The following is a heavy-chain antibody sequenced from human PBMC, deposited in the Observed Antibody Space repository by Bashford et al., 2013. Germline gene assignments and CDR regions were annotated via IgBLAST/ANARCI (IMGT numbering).Heavy chain of an antibody. V-gene: IGHV1-46*01. CDR3: ARGFEPSTTYNFYYGMDV. J-gene: IGHJ6*02. Sequence: ASVKVSCKASGGTFSSYAISWVRQAPGQGLEWVGIINPSGGSTTYAQKFQGRVTVTRDTSTSTVYMQLSSLRSEDTAVYFCARGFEPSTTYNFYYGMDVWGQGTTVTVSS. D-gene: IGHD1-1*01. CDR2: INPSGGST. CDR1: GGTFSSYA.